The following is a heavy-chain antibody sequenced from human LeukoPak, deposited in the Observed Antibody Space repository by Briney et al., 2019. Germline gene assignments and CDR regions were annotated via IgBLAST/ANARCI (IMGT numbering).Heavy chain of an antibody. CDR3: ASLGTTVVTSWFDP. D-gene: IGHD4-23*01. Sequence: KTSETLSLTCAVYGGSFSGYYWSWIRQPPGKGLEWIGEINYSGSTTYNPSLKSRVTMSVDTSKNQFSLKLSSVTAADTAVYYCASLGTTVVTSWFDPWGQGTLVTVSS. CDR1: GGSFSGYY. J-gene: IGHJ5*02. V-gene: IGHV4-34*01. CDR2: INYSGST.